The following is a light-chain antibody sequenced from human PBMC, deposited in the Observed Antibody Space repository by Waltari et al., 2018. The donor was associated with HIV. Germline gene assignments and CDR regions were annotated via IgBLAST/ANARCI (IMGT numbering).Light chain of an antibody. CDR3: AAWDDSLSGYV. Sequence: QSVLTQPPSASGTPGQRVTISCSGSSSNIGSKYVYWYQQLPGTAPKLLIFRNNQRPSGVPDRFSGSKSGTSASLAISGLRSEDEAEYYCAAWDDSLSGYVFGTGTKVTVL. V-gene: IGLV1-47*01. CDR2: RNN. CDR1: SSNIGSKY. J-gene: IGLJ1*01.